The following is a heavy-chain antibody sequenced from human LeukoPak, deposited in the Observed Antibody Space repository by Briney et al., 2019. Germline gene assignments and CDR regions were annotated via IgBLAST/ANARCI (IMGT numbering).Heavy chain of an antibody. J-gene: IGHJ4*02. CDR1: GFTFSNAW. V-gene: IGHV3-15*01. CDR2: IKSKTDGGTT. D-gene: IGHD6-19*01. Sequence: GGSLRLSCAASGFTFSNAWMSWVRQAPGKGLEWVGRIKSKTDGGTTDYAAPVKGRFTISRDDSKNTLYLQMNSLKTEDTAVYYCSTEQWLVAAFDYWGQGTLVTVSS. CDR3: STEQWLVAAFDY.